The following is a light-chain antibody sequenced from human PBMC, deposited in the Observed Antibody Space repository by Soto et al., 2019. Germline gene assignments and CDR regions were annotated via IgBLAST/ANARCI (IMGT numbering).Light chain of an antibody. J-gene: IGKJ2*01. Sequence: EIVLTQSPGTLSLSPGERATLSCRASQSVSSSYLAWYQQKPGQAPRLLLYDASSRDTGIPDRFSGSGCGTDVALTMSRLEPEVFVVYYLQQYGSSLHTFGQGTKLELK. CDR2: DAS. V-gene: IGKV3-20*01. CDR3: QQYGSSLHT. CDR1: QSVSSSY.